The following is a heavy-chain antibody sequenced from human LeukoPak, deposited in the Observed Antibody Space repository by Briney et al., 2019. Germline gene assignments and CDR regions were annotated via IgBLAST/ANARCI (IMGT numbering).Heavy chain of an antibody. Sequence: SETLSLTCAVSGGSISSGGYSWSWIRQPPGKGLKWIGYIYHSGSTYYNPSLKSRVTISVDRSKNQFSLKLSSVTAADTAVYYCARGPLGTYGDYGSDDAFDIWGQGTMVTVSS. CDR3: ARGPLGTYGDYGSDDAFDI. CDR1: GGSISSGGYS. V-gene: IGHV4-30-2*01. CDR2: IYHSGST. D-gene: IGHD4-17*01. J-gene: IGHJ3*02.